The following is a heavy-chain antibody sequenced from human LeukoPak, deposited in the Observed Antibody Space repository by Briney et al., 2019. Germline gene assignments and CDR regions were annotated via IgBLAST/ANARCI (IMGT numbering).Heavy chain of an antibody. Sequence: SETLSLTCAVYGGSFSGYYWNWIRQPPGKGREWIGEINHSGSTTYNPSLKSRVTISVDTSKNQFSLKLSPVSAADTAVYYCARVEYSSSWSAFDIWGQGTMLTVSS. D-gene: IGHD6-13*01. J-gene: IGHJ3*02. CDR1: GGSFSGYY. CDR2: INHSGST. CDR3: ARVEYSSSWSAFDI. V-gene: IGHV4-34*01.